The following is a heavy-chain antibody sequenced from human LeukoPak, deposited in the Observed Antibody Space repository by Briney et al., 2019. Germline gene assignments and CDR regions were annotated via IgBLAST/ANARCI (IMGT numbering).Heavy chain of an antibody. CDR2: ISSSGSTI. Sequence: GGSLRLPCAASGFTFSDYYMSWIRQAPGKGLERVSYISSSGSTIYYADSVKGRFTISRDNAKNSLYLQMNSLRAEDTAVYYCARVKYPTRIIDCWGQGTLVTVSS. V-gene: IGHV3-11*01. J-gene: IGHJ4*02. D-gene: IGHD5-12*01. CDR1: GFTFSDYY. CDR3: ARVKYPTRIIDC.